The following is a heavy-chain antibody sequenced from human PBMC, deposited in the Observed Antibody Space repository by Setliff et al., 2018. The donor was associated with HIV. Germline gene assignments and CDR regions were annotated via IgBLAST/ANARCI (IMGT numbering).Heavy chain of an antibody. V-gene: IGHV3-74*01. Sequence: GGSLSLSCAASGFTFSSYWVHWVRQTPGKGLMWVSRMNTDGSDTSYADAVKCRFTISRDNAQDTLYLQMNSLRAEDTAMYYCARWVRGRTSGFDYWGQGTQVTVSS. D-gene: IGHD2-2*01. CDR1: GFTFSSYW. CDR2: MNTDGSDT. CDR3: ARWVRGRTSGFDY. J-gene: IGHJ4*02.